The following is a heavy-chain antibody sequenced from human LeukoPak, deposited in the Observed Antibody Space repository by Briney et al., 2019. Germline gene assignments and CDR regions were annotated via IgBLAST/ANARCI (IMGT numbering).Heavy chain of an antibody. V-gene: IGHV3-23*01. J-gene: IGHJ4*02. CDR2: LSGSGGST. CDR1: GFTFSSYA. D-gene: IGHD5-18*01. Sequence: GGPLTLPCAASGFTFSSYAMRCLRPAPGKGLEWVSALSGSGGSTYYADSVRGRFTISRDNSKDTLYLQMNSLRAEDTAIYYCAKGITWIQLWLADYWGQGTLVTVSA. CDR3: AKGITWIQLWLADY.